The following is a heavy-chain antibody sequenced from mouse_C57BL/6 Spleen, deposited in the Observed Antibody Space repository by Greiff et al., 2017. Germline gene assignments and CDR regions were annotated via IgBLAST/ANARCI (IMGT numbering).Heavy chain of an antibody. CDR3: ARHGTAQALYAMDY. D-gene: IGHD3-2*02. Sequence: VQGVESGAELVKPGASVKISCKASGYAFSSYWMNWVKQRPGKGLEWIGQIYPGDGDTNYNGKFKGKATLTADKSSSTAYMQLSSLTAEDSAVYFCARHGTAQALYAMDYWGQGTSVTVSS. CDR2: IYPGDGDT. CDR1: GYAFSSYW. V-gene: IGHV1-80*01. J-gene: IGHJ4*01.